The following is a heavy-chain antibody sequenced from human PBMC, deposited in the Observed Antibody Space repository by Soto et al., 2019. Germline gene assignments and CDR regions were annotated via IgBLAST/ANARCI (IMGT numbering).Heavy chain of an antibody. CDR3: ARGRGIVVVPAVMGFDY. J-gene: IGHJ4*02. V-gene: IGHV4-34*01. CDR1: GGSFSGYY. Sequence: QVQLQQWGAGLLKPSETLSLTCAVYGGSFSGYYWSWIRQPPGKGLEWIGEINHSGSTNYNPSLKCRVTISVDTSKNQFSLKLSSVTAADTAVYYCARGRGIVVVPAVMGFDYWGQGTLVTVSS. CDR2: INHSGST. D-gene: IGHD2-2*01.